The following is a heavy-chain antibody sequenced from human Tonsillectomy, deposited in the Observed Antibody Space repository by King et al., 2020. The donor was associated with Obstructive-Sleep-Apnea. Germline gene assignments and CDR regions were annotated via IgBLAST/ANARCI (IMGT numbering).Heavy chain of an antibody. CDR3: AREEVVTHGCDY. CDR1: GYTFTAHY. D-gene: IGHD4-23*01. CDR2: INPRGGST. V-gene: IGHV1-46*04. J-gene: IGHJ4*02. Sequence: QLVQSGAEVKKPGASVKVSCKASGYTFTAHYMHWVRQAPGQGLEWMGIINPRGGSTSYAQKLQGRVTMTRDTSTSTVYMELSSLRSEDTAVYYCAREEVVTHGCDYWGQGTQVTVSS.